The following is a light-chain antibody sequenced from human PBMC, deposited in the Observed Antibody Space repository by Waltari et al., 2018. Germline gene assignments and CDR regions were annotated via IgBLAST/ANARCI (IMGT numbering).Light chain of an antibody. J-gene: IGKJ1*01. CDR3: QQFDSSPWA. V-gene: IGKV3-20*01. CDR1: QSVSSNF. Sequence: EILLTQSPDTLSLSPGERATLSCRASQSVSSNFLAWYQHKSGQAPRLLIYGTSSRATGFPARFSGSGSGTDVALTISGLEAEDFAVYYGQQFDSSPWAFGQGTAVEMK. CDR2: GTS.